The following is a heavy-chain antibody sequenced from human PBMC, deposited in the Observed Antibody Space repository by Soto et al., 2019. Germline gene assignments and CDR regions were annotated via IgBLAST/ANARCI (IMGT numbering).Heavy chain of an antibody. V-gene: IGHV4-59*01. CDR3: ARSAYDFWSDYYSGRLDV. CDR1: GGSISSYY. Sequence: PSDTRSLTCTVSGGSISSYYGSWIRQPPGKGLEWIGYIYYSGSTNYNPSLKSRVTISVDTSKNQFSLKLSSVTAADTAVYYCARSAYDFWSDYYSGRLDVWGQGTTVTVS. J-gene: IGHJ6*02. D-gene: IGHD3-3*01. CDR2: IYYSGST.